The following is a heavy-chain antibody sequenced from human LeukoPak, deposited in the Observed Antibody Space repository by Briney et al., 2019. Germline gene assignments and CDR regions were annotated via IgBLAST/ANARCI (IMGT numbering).Heavy chain of an antibody. CDR3: ARVGGYSYGNYYFNY. J-gene: IGHJ4*02. Sequence: SVTLSLTCSVSGYSINSGHYWGWIRQPPGKGLDWIGSISHSGSTYYNPSLRSRVTISIDTAKNQFSRRLNSVTATDTAVYYCARVGGYSYGNYYFNYWGQGTLVTVSS. V-gene: IGHV4-38-2*02. CDR2: ISHSGST. D-gene: IGHD5-18*01. CDR1: GYSINSGHY.